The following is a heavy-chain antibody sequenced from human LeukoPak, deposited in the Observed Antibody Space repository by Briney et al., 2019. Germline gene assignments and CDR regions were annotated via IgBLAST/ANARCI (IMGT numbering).Heavy chain of an antibody. CDR1: DFSFITYA. CDR3: AKGRGLSYDYGVDY. D-gene: IGHD4-17*01. Sequence: PGGSLRLSCAASDFSFITYAMSWVRQAPGKGLEWVSTISGGGDTTYYADSVKGRFTISRDNAKNSLFLQMSSLRAEHMALYYCAKGRGLSYDYGVDYWGQGTLVTVSS. V-gene: IGHV3-23*01. J-gene: IGHJ4*02. CDR2: ISGGGDTT.